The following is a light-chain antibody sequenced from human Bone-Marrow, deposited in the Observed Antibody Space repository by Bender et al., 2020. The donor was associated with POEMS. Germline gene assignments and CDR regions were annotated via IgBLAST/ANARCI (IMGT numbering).Light chain of an antibody. CDR3: CSYAGSNNIWV. CDR1: SSDFGPYDV. V-gene: IGLV2-23*02. J-gene: IGLJ3*02. Sequence: QSALTQPASVSGSPGQSITISCTGTSSDFGPYDVVSWYQQYPGKAPKVLIYEVNKRPSAVSDRFSGSKSGNTASLTISGLQAEDEAVYYCCSYAGSNNIWVFGGGTKLTVL. CDR2: EVN.